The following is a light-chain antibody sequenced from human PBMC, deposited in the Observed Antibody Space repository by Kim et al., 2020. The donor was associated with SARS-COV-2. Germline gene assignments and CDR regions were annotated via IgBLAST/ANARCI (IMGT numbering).Light chain of an antibody. V-gene: IGKV3-15*01. CDR2: GAS. CDR3: LHTINWPWT. J-gene: IGKJ1*01. Sequence: VSPGERAPLSCRASHEVSISLAWYQLRPGQAPSLLIYGASTRATGVPARFSGSGSGTEFTLTISGLQSEDFAVYYCLHTINWPWTFGQGTKVDIK. CDR1: HEVSIS.